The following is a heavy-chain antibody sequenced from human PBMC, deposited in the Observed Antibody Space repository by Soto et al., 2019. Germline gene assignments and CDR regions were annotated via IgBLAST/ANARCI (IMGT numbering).Heavy chain of an antibody. CDR2: IKGSHAGGTT. J-gene: IGHJ4*02. CDR3: ATEGGYPGSNFYGAY. Sequence: EVQLVESGGGLVEPGGPIRLSGVASGFTFTKAYITWVRQAQGTGLGWVAGIKGSHAGGTTDYATSVKGRFTISRDDSKNTLYLQMNSLKTEDTSVYYCATEGGYPGSNFYGAYWGQGTLVTVSS. V-gene: IGHV3-15*01. CDR1: GFTFTKAY. D-gene: IGHD1-26*01.